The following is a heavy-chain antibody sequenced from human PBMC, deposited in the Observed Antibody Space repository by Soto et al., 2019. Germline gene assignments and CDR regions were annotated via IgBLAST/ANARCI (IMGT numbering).Heavy chain of an antibody. V-gene: IGHV1-69*01. D-gene: IGHD2-2*01. CDR1: GGTFSSYC. CDR3: TRSQGSRTSLEIYYYYYYGMGV. CDR2: IIPISGTA. Sequence: QVQLVQSGAEVKKPGSSVKVSCKASGGTFSSYCISWVRQAPGQGLEWMGGIIPISGTANYAQKFQGRVTITADESTSTAYMELSSLRSQDTAVYYCTRSQGSRTSLEIYYYYYYGMGVWGQGTTVTVSS. J-gene: IGHJ6*02.